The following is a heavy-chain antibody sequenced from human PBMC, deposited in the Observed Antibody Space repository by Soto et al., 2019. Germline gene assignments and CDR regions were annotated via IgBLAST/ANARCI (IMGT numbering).Heavy chain of an antibody. Sequence: PLGTQSRTGTVCGRAFSSGSAYWGRNPQPPGQGLEWVGSIYYLGNTYYNSSLGSRVVISVDKSKNQFSLKLSSVTAADTAVYYCAGLYPYESSGYHLNYWGQGTQVTVSS. CDR1: GRAFSSGSAY. CDR3: AGLYPYESSGYHLNY. J-gene: IGHJ4*02. D-gene: IGHD3-22*01. V-gene: IGHV4-39*01. CDR2: IYYLGNT.